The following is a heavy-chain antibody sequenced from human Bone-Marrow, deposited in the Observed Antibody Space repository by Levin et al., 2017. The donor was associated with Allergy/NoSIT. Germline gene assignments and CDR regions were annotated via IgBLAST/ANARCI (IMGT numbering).Heavy chain of an antibody. D-gene: IGHD3-22*01. CDR2: IKYDGSEK. V-gene: IGHV3-7*01. CDR3: ARIYDSTGYYSGVGAFDI. J-gene: IGHJ3*02. CDR1: VFTFDAYW. Sequence: PGGSLRLSCAASVFTFDAYWMTWVRQAPRKGLEWVAKIKYDGSEKKYVDSVKGRFTIARDNAKNLLFLQMSSLRVEDTAEYYCARIYDSTGYYSGVGAFDIWGQGTTVTVSS.